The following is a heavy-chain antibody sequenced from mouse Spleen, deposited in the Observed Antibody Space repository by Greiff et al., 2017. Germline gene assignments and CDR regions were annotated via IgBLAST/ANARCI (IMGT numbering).Heavy chain of an antibody. J-gene: IGHJ2*01. CDR2: ISSGGGNT. CDR3: ASLVALTGTGY. Sequence: EVHLVESGGGLVKPGGSLKLSCAASGFTFSSYTMSWVRQTPAKRLEWVATISSGGGNTYYPDSVKGRFTISRDNARNTLYLQMSSLRSEDTAMYYCASLVALTGTGYWGQGTTLTVSS. D-gene: IGHD4-1*01. CDR1: GFTFSSYT. V-gene: IGHV5-9*04.